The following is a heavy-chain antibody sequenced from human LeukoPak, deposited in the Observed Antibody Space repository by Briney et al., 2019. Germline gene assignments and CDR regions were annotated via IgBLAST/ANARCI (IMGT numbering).Heavy chain of an antibody. CDR1: GFTFGDYA. CDR2: IRSKAYGGTT. Sequence: GGSLRLSCTASGFTFGDYAMSWFRQAPGKGLEWVGFIRSKAYGGTTEYAASVKGRFTISRDDSKSIAYLQMNSLKTEDTAVYYCTRVDYYDSSGYYYGPWGQGNLVTVSS. CDR3: TRVDYYDSSGYYYGP. J-gene: IGHJ5*02. V-gene: IGHV3-49*03. D-gene: IGHD3-22*01.